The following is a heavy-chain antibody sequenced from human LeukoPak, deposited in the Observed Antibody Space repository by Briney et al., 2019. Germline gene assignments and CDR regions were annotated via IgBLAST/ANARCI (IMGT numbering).Heavy chain of an antibody. CDR3: AKGGKWDVTPFDY. Sequence: GGSLRLSCAASGFTFTSYSMNWVRQAPGKGLEWVSTISGGGGSTYYTDSVKGRFTISRDNSKNTLYLQVNSLRAEDTAVYYCAKGGKWDVTPFDYWGQGTLVTVSS. CDR1: GFTFTSYS. J-gene: IGHJ4*02. D-gene: IGHD1-26*01. CDR2: ISGGGGST. V-gene: IGHV3-23*01.